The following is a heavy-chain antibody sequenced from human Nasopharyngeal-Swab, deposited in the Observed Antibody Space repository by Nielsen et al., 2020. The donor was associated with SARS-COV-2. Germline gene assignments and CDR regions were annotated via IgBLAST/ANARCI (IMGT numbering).Heavy chain of an antibody. CDR2: INPNSGGT. Sequence: ASVKVSCKASGYTFTGYYMHWVRQAPGQELEWMGWINPNSGGTNYAQKFQGWVTMTRDTSISTAYMELSRLRSDDTAVYYCARERRIVATILSDYYYGMDVWGQGTTVTVSS. V-gene: IGHV1-2*04. D-gene: IGHD5-12*01. CDR3: ARERRIVATILSDYYYGMDV. J-gene: IGHJ6*02. CDR1: GYTFTGYY.